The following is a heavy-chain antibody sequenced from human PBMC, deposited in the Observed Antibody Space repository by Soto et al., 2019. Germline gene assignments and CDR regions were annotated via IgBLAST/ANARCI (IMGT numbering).Heavy chain of an antibody. Sequence: ASVQVSFKASGYTFTSYGISWLRQSPGQGLEWMGWISAYNGNTNYAQKLQGRVTMTTDTSTSTAYMELRSLRSDDTAVYYCAREGQWLANYYYYYGMDVWGQGTTVTVSS. D-gene: IGHD6-19*01. CDR3: AREGQWLANYYYYYGMDV. J-gene: IGHJ6*02. V-gene: IGHV1-18*01. CDR1: GYTFTSYG. CDR2: ISAYNGNT.